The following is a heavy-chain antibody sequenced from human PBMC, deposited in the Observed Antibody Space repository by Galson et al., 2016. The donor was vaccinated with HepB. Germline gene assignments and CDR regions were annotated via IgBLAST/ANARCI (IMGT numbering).Heavy chain of an antibody. Sequence: SLRLSCAASGFTISSYGMHWVRQSPGKALQWLGVISYDGSNIYYADSVKGRFTISRDTSKSTVFLQMNSLRGDDTAVYYCAKEIYGSRNYPPPYGMDVWGQGTTVTVTS. D-gene: IGHD3-10*01. CDR3: AKEIYGSRNYPPPYGMDV. V-gene: IGHV3-30*18. J-gene: IGHJ6*02. CDR1: GFTISSYG. CDR2: ISYDGSNI.